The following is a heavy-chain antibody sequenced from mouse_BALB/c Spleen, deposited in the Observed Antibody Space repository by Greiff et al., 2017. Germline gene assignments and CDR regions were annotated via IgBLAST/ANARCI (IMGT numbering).Heavy chain of an antibody. CDR2: IWAGGST. D-gene: IGHD4-1*01. CDR1: GFSLTSYG. V-gene: IGHV2-9*02. J-gene: IGHJ4*01. CDR3: ARDNWDGAMDY. Sequence: VMLVESGPGLVAPSQSLSITCTVSGFSLTSYGVHWVRQPPGKGLEWLGVIWAGGSTNYNSALMSRLSISKDNSKSQVFLKMNSLQTDDTAMYYCARDNWDGAMDYWGQGTSVTVSS.